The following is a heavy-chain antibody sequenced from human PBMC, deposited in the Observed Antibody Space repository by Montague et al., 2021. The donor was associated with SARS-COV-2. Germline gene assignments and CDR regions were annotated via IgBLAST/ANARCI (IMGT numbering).Heavy chain of an antibody. CDR2: VSGGVGNT. CDR3: AKGMDRMVQGIIIWKNGDYFDV. Sequence: SLRLSCAASGFTFSAYAMNWVRQAPGRGLDWVAGVSGGVGNTYYADSVKGRFTISRDNSKKALYLQLNTLRPEDTAVYYCAKGMDRMVQGIIIWKNGDYFDVWGQGTLVAVSS. D-gene: IGHD3-10*01. CDR1: GFTFSAYA. V-gene: IGHV3-23*01. J-gene: IGHJ4*02.